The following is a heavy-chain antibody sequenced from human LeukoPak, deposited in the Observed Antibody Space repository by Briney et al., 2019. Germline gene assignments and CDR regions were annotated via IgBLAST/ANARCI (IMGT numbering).Heavy chain of an antibody. J-gene: IGHJ4*02. D-gene: IGHD3-10*01. Sequence: GGSLRLSCAVSGFTFSNYGMNWVRQAPGKGLEWVANIKQDGSNKYYVDSVKGRFTISRDNSTNSLYLQMNSLIAEDTAVYYCGRGSGTYFKYWGQGTLVSVSS. CDR2: IKQDGSNK. V-gene: IGHV3-7*05. CDR1: GFTFSNYG. CDR3: GRGSGTYFKY.